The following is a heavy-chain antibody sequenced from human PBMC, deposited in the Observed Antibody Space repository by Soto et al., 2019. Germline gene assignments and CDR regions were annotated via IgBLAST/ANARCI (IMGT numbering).Heavy chain of an antibody. Sequence: QVQLVESGGGVFQPGRSLRLSCAASGLTFSSYGMHWVRQAPGRGLEWVAVISYDGSNKYYADSVKGRFTISRDIPKNTLYLQMSRLRAEDSAVYYCPKSHSGGQNFDHWGQGTLVPVS. CDR2: ISYDGSNK. CDR1: GLTFSSYG. CDR3: PKSHSGGQNFDH. J-gene: IGHJ4*02. V-gene: IGHV3-30*18. D-gene: IGHD1-26*01.